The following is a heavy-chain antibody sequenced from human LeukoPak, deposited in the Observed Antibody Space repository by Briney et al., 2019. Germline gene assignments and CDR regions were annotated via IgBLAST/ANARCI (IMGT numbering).Heavy chain of an antibody. CDR2: IIPILGIA. D-gene: IGHD6-19*01. J-gene: IGHJ4*02. Sequence: ASVKVSCKASGGTFSSYAISWVRQAPGQGLEWMGRIIPILGIANYAQKFQGRVTITADKSTSTAYMELSGLGSEDTAVYYCARSGSSGCPDYWGQGTLVTVSS. CDR1: GGTFSSYA. V-gene: IGHV1-69*04. CDR3: ARSGSSGCPDY.